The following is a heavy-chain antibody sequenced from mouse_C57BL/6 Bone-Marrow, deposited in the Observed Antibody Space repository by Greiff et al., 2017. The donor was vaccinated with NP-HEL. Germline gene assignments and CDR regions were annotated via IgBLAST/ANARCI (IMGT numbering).Heavy chain of an antibody. D-gene: IGHD2-4*01. CDR1: GYTFTSYW. CDR2: IDPSDSYT. J-gene: IGHJ2*01. V-gene: IGHV1-59*01. Sequence: QVQLQQSGAELVRPGTSVKLSCKASGYTFTSYWMHWVKQRPGQGLEWIGVIDPSDSYTNYNQKFKGKATLTVDTSSSTAYMQLSSLTSEDSAVYYCARRVYYDYGYYFDYWGQGTTLTVSS. CDR3: ARRVYYDYGYYFDY.